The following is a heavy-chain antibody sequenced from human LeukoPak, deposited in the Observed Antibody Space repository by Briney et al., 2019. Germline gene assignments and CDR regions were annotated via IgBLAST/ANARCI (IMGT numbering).Heavy chain of an antibody. CDR3: ASLSLRWTDY. V-gene: IGHV3-48*04. D-gene: IGHD4-23*01. CDR1: GFTFSSYS. J-gene: IGHJ4*02. CDR2: ISSSSSTI. Sequence: GGSLRLSCAASGFTFSSYSMNWVRQAPGKGLEWVSYISSSSSTIYYADSVKGRFTISRDNAKNSLYLQMNSLRAEDTAVYYCASLSLRWTDYWGQGTLVTVSS.